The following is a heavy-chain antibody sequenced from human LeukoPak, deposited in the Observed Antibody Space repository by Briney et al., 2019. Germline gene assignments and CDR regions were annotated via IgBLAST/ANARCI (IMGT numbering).Heavy chain of an antibody. J-gene: IGHJ3*02. CDR3: ASPSSRRGYSYGYRHEADAFDI. CDR2: ISGSGGST. CDR1: GFTFSRLA. D-gene: IGHD5-18*01. V-gene: IGHV3-23*01. Sequence: GGSLRLSCAASGFTFSRLAMTWVRQAPGKGLEWVSAISGSGGSTYYADSVKGRFTISRDNSKNTLYLQMNSLRAEDTAVYYCASPSSRRGYSYGYRHEADAFDIWGQGTMVTVSS.